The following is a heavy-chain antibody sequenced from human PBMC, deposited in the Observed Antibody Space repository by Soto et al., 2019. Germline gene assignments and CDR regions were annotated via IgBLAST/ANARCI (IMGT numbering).Heavy chain of an antibody. D-gene: IGHD6-13*01. CDR2: IYYSGST. CDR3: ARPRIAAAGTLGFYYYYGMDV. Sequence: SETLSLTCTVSGGSIGSYYWGWIRQPPGKGLEWIGSIYYSGSTYYNPSLKSRVTISVDTSKNQFSLKLSSVTAADTAVYYCARPRIAAAGTLGFYYYYGMDVWGQGTTVTVSS. J-gene: IGHJ6*02. V-gene: IGHV4-39*01. CDR1: GGSIGSYY.